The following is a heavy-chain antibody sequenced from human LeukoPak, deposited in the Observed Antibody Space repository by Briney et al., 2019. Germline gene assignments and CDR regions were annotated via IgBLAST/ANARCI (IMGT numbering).Heavy chain of an antibody. V-gene: IGHV3-21*01. D-gene: IGHD4-17*01. CDR1: GFTFSSYT. J-gene: IGHJ4*02. CDR2: ISSGSGYI. Sequence: PGGSLRLSCAASGFTFSSYTMTWVRQPPGKGLDWASSISSGSGYIYYADSVKGRFTISRANAKNSLYLQMNSLRAEDTAVYYCARGFGDYGKYYFDSWGQGTLVTVSS. CDR3: ARGFGDYGKYYFDS.